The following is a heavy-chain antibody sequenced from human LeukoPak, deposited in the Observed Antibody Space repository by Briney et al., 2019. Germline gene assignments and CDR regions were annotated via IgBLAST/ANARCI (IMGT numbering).Heavy chain of an antibody. CDR1: GFTFSSYG. CDR3: ARGSMVRGSKSAWRWFDP. CDR2: INPNSGGT. V-gene: IGHV1-2*02. Sequence: PGGSLRLSCAASGFTFSSYGMHWVRQAPGQGLEWMGWINPNSGGTNYAQKFQGRVTMTRDTSISTAYMELSRLRSDDTAVYYCARGSMVRGSKSAWRWFDPWGQGTLVTVSS. D-gene: IGHD3-10*01. J-gene: IGHJ5*02.